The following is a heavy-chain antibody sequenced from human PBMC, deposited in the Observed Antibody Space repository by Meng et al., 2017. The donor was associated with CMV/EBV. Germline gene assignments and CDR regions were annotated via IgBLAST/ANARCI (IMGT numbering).Heavy chain of an antibody. V-gene: IGHV3-20*04. CDR2: INWNGGST. J-gene: IGHJ4*02. CDR3: ARSLQRAFDY. Sequence: LSCAACGFTFDDYGMRWVRQAPGKGLGWVSGINWNGGSTGYADSAKGRFTISRDNAKNSLYLQMNSLRAEDTALYYCARSLQRAFDYWGQGTLVTVSS. CDR1: GFTFDDYG.